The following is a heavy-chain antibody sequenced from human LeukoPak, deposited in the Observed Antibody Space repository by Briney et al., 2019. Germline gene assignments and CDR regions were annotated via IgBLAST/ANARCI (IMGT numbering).Heavy chain of an antibody. CDR3: AREELKAPVVTTTPPFDY. CDR1: GFTLRSYA. V-gene: IGHV3-30-3*01. CDR2: ISYDGSNK. J-gene: IGHJ4*02. D-gene: IGHD2-21*02. Sequence: GGPLRLSCAPCGFTLRSYAMHGVRQAPGKGLEWVAVISYDGSNKYYADSVKGRFTISRDNSKNTLYMPMNSLRAEDTAVYNCAREELKAPVVTTTPPFDYWGQGTMVTVSS.